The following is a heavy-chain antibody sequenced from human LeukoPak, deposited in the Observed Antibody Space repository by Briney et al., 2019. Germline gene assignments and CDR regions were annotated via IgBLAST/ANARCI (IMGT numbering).Heavy chain of an antibody. CDR3: AKDATRTSGWYYFDY. CDR1: GFTFSNYA. J-gene: IGHJ4*02. V-gene: IGHV3-30-3*01. CDR2: ISYDGSNK. Sequence: GGSLILSCAASGFTFSNYAMSWVRQAPGKGLEWVAVISYDGSNKYYADSVKGRFTISRDNSKNTLSLQLNSLRAEDTAVYYCAKDATRTSGWYYFDYWGQGTLVTVSS. D-gene: IGHD6-19*01.